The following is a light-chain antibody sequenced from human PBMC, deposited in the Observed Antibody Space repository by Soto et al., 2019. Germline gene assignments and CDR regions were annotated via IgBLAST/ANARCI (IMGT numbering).Light chain of an antibody. Sequence: EIVLTQSPATLSLSPGERATLSCRASQSVSSFLAWYQQKPGQAPRLLIYDASNRATGLPARFSGSGSGTDFTLTISSLEPEDFAVYYCQQYGSSTRTFGQGTKVEIK. CDR3: QQYGSSTRT. CDR2: DAS. V-gene: IGKV3-11*01. CDR1: QSVSSF. J-gene: IGKJ1*01.